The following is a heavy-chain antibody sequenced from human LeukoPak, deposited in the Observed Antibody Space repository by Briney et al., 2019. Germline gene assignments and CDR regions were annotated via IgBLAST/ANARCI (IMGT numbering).Heavy chain of an antibody. CDR2: IYYSGST. Sequence: PSETLSLTCTVSGGSISSGGYYWSWIRQHPGKGLEWIGYIYYSGSTYYNPSLKSRVTISVDTSKNQFSLKLSSVTAADTAVYYCARVLGGNRIDYWGQGTLVTVSS. J-gene: IGHJ4*02. CDR3: ARVLGGNRIDY. D-gene: IGHD4-23*01. V-gene: IGHV4-31*03. CDR1: GGSISSGGYY.